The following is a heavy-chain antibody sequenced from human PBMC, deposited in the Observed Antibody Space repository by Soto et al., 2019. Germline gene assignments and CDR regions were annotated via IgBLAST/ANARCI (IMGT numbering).Heavy chain of an antibody. J-gene: IGHJ5*02. CDR2: IYHSGST. D-gene: IGHD3-22*01. V-gene: IGHV4-61*01. CDR1: GFPVRSDSFY. CDR3: ARARYDNSGHSAENSPDS. Sequence: LLLTVTVAGFPVRSDSFYGSWSRQPPGKGLEWIAFIYHSGSTNDNPSLNSRVTISVDTCKNRSSLTPTSVTAADPATYYCARARYDNSGHSAENSPDSWGQEPLVTVSS.